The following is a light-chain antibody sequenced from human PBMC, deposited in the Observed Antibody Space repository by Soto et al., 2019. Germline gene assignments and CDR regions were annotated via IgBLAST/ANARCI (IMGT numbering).Light chain of an antibody. CDR2: FAS. V-gene: IGKV3-15*01. CDR1: QTVYNN. J-gene: IGKJ4*01. Sequence: IVMTQSPDTLSVSPGEKATLSCRASQTVYNNLAWYQQKPGQAPRLLVYFASTRATGIPARFSGSGSGTESSLAISSLQSEDFALYYCQQYTAWPLISGGGNKVETK. CDR3: QQYTAWPLI.